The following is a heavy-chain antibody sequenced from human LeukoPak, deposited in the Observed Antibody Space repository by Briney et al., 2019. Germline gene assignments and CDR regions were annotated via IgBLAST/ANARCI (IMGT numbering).Heavy chain of an antibody. Sequence: GASVKVSCKSSVYTLTGSYMHWVRQAPGRGLEWMGWINPNSGNTNYAQKLQGRVTMTTDTSTSTAYMELSSLRYEDTAVYFCARGLVGDDILTDDTSDALSIWGQGTVVTVSS. CDR1: VYTLTGSY. V-gene: IGHV1-2*02. J-gene: IGHJ3*02. D-gene: IGHD3-9*01. CDR2: INPNSGNT. CDR3: ARGLVGDDILTDDTSDALSI.